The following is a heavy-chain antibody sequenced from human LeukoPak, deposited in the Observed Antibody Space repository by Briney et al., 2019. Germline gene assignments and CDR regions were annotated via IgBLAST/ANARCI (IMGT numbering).Heavy chain of an antibody. CDR2: IYPGDSDT. Sequence: GESLKISCKGSGYRFTSYWIGWVRQMPGKGLEWMGIIYPGDSDTRYSPSFQGQVTISADKSISTAYLQWSSLKASDTAMYYCARHGGVWGSYRYNYFDYWGQGTLVTVSS. D-gene: IGHD3-16*02. CDR3: ARHGGVWGSYRYNYFDY. J-gene: IGHJ4*02. V-gene: IGHV5-51*01. CDR1: GYRFTSYW.